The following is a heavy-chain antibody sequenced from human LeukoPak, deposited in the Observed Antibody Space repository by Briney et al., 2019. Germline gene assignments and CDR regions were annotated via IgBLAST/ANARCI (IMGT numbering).Heavy chain of an antibody. CDR2: LSSHWGST. J-gene: IGHJ4*02. CDR3: VKGKIWFEEFPFFDC. CDR1: GFTFSRYA. V-gene: IGHV3-64D*06. D-gene: IGHD3-10*01. Sequence: GGSLRLSCSASGFTFSRYAMHWVRQAPGKGLEYVSALSSHWGSTYYADSVKGRFTISRDKSKNTMYLQMSSLRAEDTAVYYCVKGKIWFEEFPFFDCWGQGTLVTVSS.